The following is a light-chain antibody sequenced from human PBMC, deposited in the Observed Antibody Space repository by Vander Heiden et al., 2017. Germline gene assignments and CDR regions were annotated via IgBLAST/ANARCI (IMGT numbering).Light chain of an antibody. CDR3: QAWDSFVV. CDR1: KLGDKY. V-gene: IGLV3-1*01. J-gene: IGLJ2*01. CDR2: QDS. Sequence: ELTQPPSVSVSPGQTASITCSGDKLGDKYAYWYQQKPGQSPVLVIYQDSKRPSGIPERFSGSNSGNTATLTISGTHTMDEADYYCQAWDSFVVFGGGTKLTVL.